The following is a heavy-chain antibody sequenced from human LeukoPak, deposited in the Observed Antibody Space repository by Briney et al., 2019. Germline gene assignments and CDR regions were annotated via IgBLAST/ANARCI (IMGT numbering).Heavy chain of an antibody. V-gene: IGHV3-23*01. D-gene: IGHD6-13*01. CDR3: AKAGYSSSWSNYFDY. J-gene: IGHJ4*02. CDR2: ISGSGGST. Sequence: GGSLRLSCAASGFTFSSYAMSWVRQAPGKGLEWVSAISGSGGSTYYADSVKGRFTISRDNSKNTLYLQMNSLRAEDTAVYYCAKAGYSSSWSNYFDYWGQGTLVTVSS. CDR1: GFTFSSYA.